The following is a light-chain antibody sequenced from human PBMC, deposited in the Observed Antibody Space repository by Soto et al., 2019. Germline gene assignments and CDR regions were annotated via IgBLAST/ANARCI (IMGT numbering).Light chain of an antibody. V-gene: IGKV1-39*01. CDR2: AAS. CDR1: QSISSY. Sequence: DIQMTQSPSSLSASVGDRVTITCRTSQSISSYLNWYQQKPGKAPKLLIYAASSLQSGVPSRFSGSRTGTDVTLTISSLRPEDFANYYCQQSSSTPRTLDQGTKVEIK. CDR3: QQSSSTPRT. J-gene: IGKJ1*01.